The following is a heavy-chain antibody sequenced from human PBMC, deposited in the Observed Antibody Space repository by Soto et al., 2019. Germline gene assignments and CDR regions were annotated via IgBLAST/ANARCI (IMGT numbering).Heavy chain of an antibody. V-gene: IGHV4-34*01. CDR1: CGSFIGYY. Sequence: QVQLQRWGAGLLQPSETLSLTCAVYCGSFIGYYGTGIRQPPGTGLEWIGEINHSGSTNYNPALKSRFPISVDTSPNHFALKLSSVTVADTTVYYGARDTITGLFDYSCQRTLVTVSS. J-gene: IGHJ4*02. CDR2: INHSGST. D-gene: IGHD2-8*02. CDR3: ARDTITGLFDY.